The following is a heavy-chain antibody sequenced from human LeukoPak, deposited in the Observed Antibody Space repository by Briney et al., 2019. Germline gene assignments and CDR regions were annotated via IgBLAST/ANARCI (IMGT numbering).Heavy chain of an antibody. V-gene: IGHV6-1*01. CDR3: ARQYDSSGFYFLYFDY. CDR2: TYCRSKWYN. Sequence: SQTLSLTCGISGDSVSSNSAAWNWIRQSPSRGLEWLGRTYCRSKWYNDYAVSVKSRITINPDTSKNQFSLQLNSVTPEDTAVYYCARQYDSSGFYFLYFDYWGQGTLVTVSS. CDR1: GDSVSSNSAA. D-gene: IGHD3-22*01. J-gene: IGHJ4*02.